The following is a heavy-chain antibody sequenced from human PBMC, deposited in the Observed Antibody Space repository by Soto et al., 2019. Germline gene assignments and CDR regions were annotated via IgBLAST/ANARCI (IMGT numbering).Heavy chain of an antibody. CDR3: ARSRRSIAALPGDYYYGMDV. CDR1: GGTFSSYA. Sequence: ASVKVSCKASGGTFSSYAISWVRQAPGQGLEWMGGIIPIFGTANYAQKFQGRVTITADESTSTAYMELSSLRSEDTAVYYCARSRRSIAALPGDYYYGMDVWGQGTTVTVSS. V-gene: IGHV1-69*13. CDR2: IIPIFGTA. D-gene: IGHD6-6*01. J-gene: IGHJ6*02.